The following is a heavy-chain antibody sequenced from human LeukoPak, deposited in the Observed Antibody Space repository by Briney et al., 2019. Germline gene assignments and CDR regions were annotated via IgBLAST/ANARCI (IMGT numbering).Heavy chain of an antibody. V-gene: IGHV3-48*02. Sequence: GGSLRLSCAASGFTFSIYSMNWVRQAPGKGLEWVSYISSSSSTIYYADSVKGRFTTSRDNAKNSLYLQMNSLRDEDTAVYYCARDIYWYFDLWGRGTLSLSPQ. J-gene: IGHJ2*01. CDR3: ARDIYWYFDL. CDR2: ISSSSSTI. CDR1: GFTFSIYS.